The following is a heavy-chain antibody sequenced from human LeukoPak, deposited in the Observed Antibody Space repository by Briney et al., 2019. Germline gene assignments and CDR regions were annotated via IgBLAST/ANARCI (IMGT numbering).Heavy chain of an antibody. Sequence: PSETLSLTCTVSGGSISSYYWSWIRQPPGKGLEWIGSIYYSGSTYYNPSLKSRVTISVDTSKNQFSLKLSSVTAADTAVYYCARLIVVMVAATHGWFDPWGQGTLVTVSS. CDR3: ARLIVVMVAATHGWFDP. D-gene: IGHD2-15*01. CDR2: IYYSGST. V-gene: IGHV4-39*01. J-gene: IGHJ5*02. CDR1: GGSISSYY.